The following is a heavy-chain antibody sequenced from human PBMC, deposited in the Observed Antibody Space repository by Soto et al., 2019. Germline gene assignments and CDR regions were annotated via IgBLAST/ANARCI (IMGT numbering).Heavy chain of an antibody. Sequence: EVQLVESGGGLVKPGGSLRLSCAASGFTFSNAWMSWVRQAPGKGLEWVGRIKSKTDGGTTDYAAPVKGRFTISRDDSKNTLYLQMTSLKTEDTAVYYCTTDQAFDFWSGAPDYWGQGTLVTVSS. J-gene: IGHJ4*02. CDR1: GFTFSNAW. V-gene: IGHV3-15*01. D-gene: IGHD3-3*01. CDR3: TTDQAFDFWSGAPDY. CDR2: IKSKTDGGTT.